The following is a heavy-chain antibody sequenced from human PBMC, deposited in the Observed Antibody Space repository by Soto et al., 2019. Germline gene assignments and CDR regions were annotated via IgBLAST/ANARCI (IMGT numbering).Heavy chain of an antibody. D-gene: IGHD3-22*01. CDR1: GGIFGSHG. V-gene: IGHV1-69*01. Sequence: QVQLIQSEAAVMKPGSSVRVSCTASGGIFGSHGFSSVRQAPGQRLEWVGGFIPIFRTLTYTEKFQARVRIAADESVNTVYLDLSGLTSDDTAVYYCVRDRRIYYSDPHDEFVASDYEVWGQGTMVTVSS. J-gene: IGHJ3*01. CDR3: VRDRRIYYSDPHDEFVASDYEV. CDR2: FIPIFRTL.